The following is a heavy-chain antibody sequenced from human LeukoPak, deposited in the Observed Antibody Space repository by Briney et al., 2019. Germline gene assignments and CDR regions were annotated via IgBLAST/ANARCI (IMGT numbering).Heavy chain of an antibody. CDR2: IRSKANSYAI. J-gene: IGHJ4*02. Sequence: GGSLRLSCAASGFTFSGSAMHWVRQASGKGLEWVGRIRSKANSYAIAYAASVKGRFTISRDDSKNTAYLQMNSLKTEDTAVYYCTRRGSIAVAGMGDYWGQGTLVTVSS. CDR3: TRRGSIAVAGMGDY. D-gene: IGHD6-19*01. CDR1: GFTFSGSA. V-gene: IGHV3-73*01.